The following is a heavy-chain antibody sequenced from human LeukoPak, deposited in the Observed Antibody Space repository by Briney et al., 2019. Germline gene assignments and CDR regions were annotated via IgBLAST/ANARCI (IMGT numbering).Heavy chain of an antibody. D-gene: IGHD1-26*01. Sequence: SETLSLTCTVSGGSISSSSYYWGWIRQPPGKGLEWIGSIYYSGSTYYNPSLKSRVTISVDTSKNQFSLKLSSVTAADTAVYYCATDSGSHQAAFDYWGQGTLVTVSS. J-gene: IGHJ4*02. CDR2: IYYSGST. V-gene: IGHV4-39*07. CDR3: ATDSGSHQAAFDY. CDR1: GGSISSSSYY.